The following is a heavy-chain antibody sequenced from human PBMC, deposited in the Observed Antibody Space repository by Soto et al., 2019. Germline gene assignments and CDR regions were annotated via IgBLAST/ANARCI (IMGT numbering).Heavy chain of an antibody. CDR1: GGSISSYY. V-gene: IGHV4-59*01. Sequence: PSETLSLSCTVSGGSISSYYWSWIRQPPGKGLEWIGYIYYSGSTNYNPSLKSRVTISVNTSKNQFSLKLSSVTAADTAVYYCARNTLVVPAAPPYYYYMDVWGKGTTVTVSS. CDR2: IYYSGST. J-gene: IGHJ6*03. D-gene: IGHD2-2*01. CDR3: ARNTLVVPAAPPYYYYMDV.